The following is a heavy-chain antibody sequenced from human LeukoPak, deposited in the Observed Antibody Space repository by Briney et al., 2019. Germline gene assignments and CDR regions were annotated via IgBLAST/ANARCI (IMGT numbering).Heavy chain of an antibody. CDR1: GGSISSSSYY. J-gene: IGHJ3*02. D-gene: IGHD3-16*01. Sequence: PSETLSLTCTVSGGSISSSSYYWGWIRQPPGKGLEWIGSIYYSGSTYYNPSLKSRVTISVDTSKNQFSLKLSSVTAADTAAYYCARAAEGGPTDIWGQGTMVTVSS. CDR3: ARAAEGGPTDI. CDR2: IYYSGST. V-gene: IGHV4-39*07.